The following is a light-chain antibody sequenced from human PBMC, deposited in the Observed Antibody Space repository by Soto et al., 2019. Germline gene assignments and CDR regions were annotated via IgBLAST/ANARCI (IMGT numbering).Light chain of an antibody. CDR3: SSYTSISTGV. CDR1: SSDVGGYNY. Sequence: QSALTQPASVSGSPGQSITISCTGTSSDVGGYNYVSWYRLHPGKAPELIISEVNNRPSGISNRFSGSKSGNTASLTVSGLQADDEADYYCSSYTSISTGVFGGGTKLTVL. CDR2: EVN. V-gene: IGLV2-14*01. J-gene: IGLJ3*02.